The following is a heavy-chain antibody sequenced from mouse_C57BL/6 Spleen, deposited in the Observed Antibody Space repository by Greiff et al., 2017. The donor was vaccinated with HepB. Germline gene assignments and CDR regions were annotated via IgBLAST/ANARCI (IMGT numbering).Heavy chain of an antibody. D-gene: IGHD4-1*01. CDR3: ARKEIWDGGFDY. J-gene: IGHJ2*01. CDR2: ISSGSSTI. Sequence: DVMLVESGGGLVKPGGSLKLSCAASGFTFSDYGMHWVRQAPEKGLEWVAYISSGSSTIYYADTVKGRITISRDNAKNTLFLQMTSLRSEDTALYYCARKEIWDGGFDYWGQGTTLTVSS. CDR1: GFTFSDYG. V-gene: IGHV5-17*01.